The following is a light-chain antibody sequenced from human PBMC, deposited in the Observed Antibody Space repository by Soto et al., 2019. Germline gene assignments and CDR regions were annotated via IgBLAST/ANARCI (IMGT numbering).Light chain of an antibody. CDR2: QDS. V-gene: IGLV1-47*01. J-gene: IGLJ3*02. CDR3: TAWDDSLSGPV. Sequence: QSVLTQPPSASGTPGQRVTISCSGSGSNIGSRYVYWYRQVPGTAPKLLIYQDSQRPSGVPDRFSGSKSGTSASLAISGLRSEYEADYYCTAWDDSLSGPVFGGGTQLTVL. CDR1: GSNIGSRY.